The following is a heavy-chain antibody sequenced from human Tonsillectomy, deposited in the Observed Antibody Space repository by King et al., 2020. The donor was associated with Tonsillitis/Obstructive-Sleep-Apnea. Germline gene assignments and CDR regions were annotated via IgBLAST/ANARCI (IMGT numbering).Heavy chain of an antibody. Sequence: EQLVQSGAEVKKPGASVKVSCKASGYTFTSYDINWVRQATGQGLEWMGWMNPNSGNTGYAQKFQGRVTMTRNTSISTAYMELSSLRSEDTAVYYCARVSPPRYCSSTSCPFDIWGQGTMVTVSS. J-gene: IGHJ3*02. CDR2: MNPNSGNT. CDR1: GYTFTSYD. D-gene: IGHD2-2*01. CDR3: ARVSPPRYCSSTSCPFDI. V-gene: IGHV1-8*01.